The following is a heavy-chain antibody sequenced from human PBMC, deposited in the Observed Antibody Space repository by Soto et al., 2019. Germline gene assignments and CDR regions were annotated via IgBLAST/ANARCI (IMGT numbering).Heavy chain of an antibody. D-gene: IGHD3-22*01. CDR3: ARLGGDRLDSRNYLLYYYMDV. CDR1: GGSISSSSYY. Sequence: SETLSLTCTVSGGSISSSSYYWGWIRQPPGKGLEWIGSIYYSGSTYYNPSLKSRVTISVDTSKNQFSLKLSSVTAADTAVYYCARLGGDRLDSRNYLLYYYMDVWGKGTTVTVSS. J-gene: IGHJ6*03. V-gene: IGHV4-39*01. CDR2: IYYSGST.